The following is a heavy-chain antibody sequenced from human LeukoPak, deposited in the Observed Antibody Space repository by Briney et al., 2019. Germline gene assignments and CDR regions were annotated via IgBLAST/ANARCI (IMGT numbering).Heavy chain of an antibody. J-gene: IGHJ6*02. CDR1: GGSISSYC. D-gene: IGHD2-2*01. CDR2: IYYSGST. V-gene: IGHV4-59*08. CDR3: ARALPAAIYYYYGMDV. Sequence: SETLSLTCTVSGGSISSYCWSWIRQPPGKGLEWIGYIYYSGSTNYNPSVKSRVTISVDTSKNQFSLKLSSVTAADTAVYYCARALPAAIYYYYGMDVWGQGTTVTVSS.